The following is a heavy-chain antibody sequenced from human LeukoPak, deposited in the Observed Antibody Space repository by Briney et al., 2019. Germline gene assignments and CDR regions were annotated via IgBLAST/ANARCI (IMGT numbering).Heavy chain of an antibody. J-gene: IGHJ4*02. V-gene: IGHV4-30-2*01. D-gene: IGHD6-19*01. CDR3: ARIAVSSGWGYFDY. CDR2: IYHSGST. Sequence: SETLSLTCAVSGGSISSGGYSWSWIRQPPGKGLEWIGYIYHSGSTYYNPSLKSRVTISVDRSKNQFSLKLSSVTAADTAVYYCARIAVSSGWGYFDYWGQGTLVTASS. CDR1: GGSISSGGYS.